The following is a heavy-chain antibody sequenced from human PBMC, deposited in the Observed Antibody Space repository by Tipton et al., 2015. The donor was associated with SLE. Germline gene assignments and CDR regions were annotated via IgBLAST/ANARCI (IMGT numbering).Heavy chain of an antibody. CDR1: GFTFSAYA. J-gene: IGHJ4*02. Sequence: SLRLSCAASGFTFSAYAMSWVRLAPGKGLEWVANIKEDGSEKHYVDSVKDRLTISRDNAKNSLYLQMNSLRDEDTAVYYCASGIAVAPDYWGQGTLVTVSS. CDR3: ASGIAVAPDY. CDR2: IKEDGSEK. D-gene: IGHD6-19*01. V-gene: IGHV3-7*01.